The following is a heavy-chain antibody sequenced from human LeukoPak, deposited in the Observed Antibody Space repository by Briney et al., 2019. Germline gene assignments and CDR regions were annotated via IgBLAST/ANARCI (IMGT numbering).Heavy chain of an antibody. J-gene: IGHJ4*02. CDR3: ARERYGDFGFDY. V-gene: IGHV3-30-3*01. D-gene: IGHD4-17*01. CDR2: ISYDGSNE. Sequence: PGGSLRLSCAASGFTFNTYAMHWVRQAPGKGLEWVAVISYDGSNEYYADSVKGRFTISRDNSKNTLYLQMNSLRAEDTAVYYCARERYGDFGFDYWGQGTLVTVSS. CDR1: GFTFNTYA.